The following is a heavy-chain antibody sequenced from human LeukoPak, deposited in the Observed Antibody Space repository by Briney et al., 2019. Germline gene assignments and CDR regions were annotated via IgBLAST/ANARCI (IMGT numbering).Heavy chain of an antibody. V-gene: IGHV4-30-4*01. J-gene: IGHJ6*02. D-gene: IGHD3-9*01. CDR1: GGSISSGDYY. Sequence: PSQTLSLTCTVSGGSISSGDYYWSWIRQPPGKGLEWIGYIYYSGSTYYNPSLKSRVTISVDTSKNQFSLKLSSVTAADTAVYYCARDRYDILTDGVYYGMDVWGQGTTVTVSS. CDR3: ARDRYDILTDGVYYGMDV. CDR2: IYYSGST.